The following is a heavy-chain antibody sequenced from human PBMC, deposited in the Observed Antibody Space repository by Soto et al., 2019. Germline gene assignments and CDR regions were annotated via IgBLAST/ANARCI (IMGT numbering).Heavy chain of an antibody. CDR2: IYHSGST. V-gene: IGHV4-38-2*01. Sequence: PSETLSLTCAVSGYSISSGYYWGWIRQPPGKGLEWIGSIYHSGSTYYNPPLKSRVTISVDTSKNQFSLKLSSVTAADTAVYYCAGLLVYFDYWGQGTLVTVSS. CDR3: AGLLVYFDY. J-gene: IGHJ4*02. CDR1: GYSISSGYY. D-gene: IGHD2-15*01.